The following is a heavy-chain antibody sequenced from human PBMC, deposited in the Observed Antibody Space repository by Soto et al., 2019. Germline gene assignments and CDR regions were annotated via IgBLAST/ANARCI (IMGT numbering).Heavy chain of an antibody. D-gene: IGHD6-13*01. V-gene: IGHV3-23*01. CDR2: ISAGGGET. J-gene: IGHJ6*04. CDR3: AKLAEGYSSSWFLGGMDV. CDR1: GFTFSNYA. Sequence: EVQLLESGGGLVQPGGSLRLSCAASGFTFSNYAMSWVRQAPGKGLEWASGISAGGGETYYADSVKGRFTISRDNSKNTLYLQMNSLRAEDTAVYYCAKLAEGYSSSWFLGGMDVWSKGTTVTVSS.